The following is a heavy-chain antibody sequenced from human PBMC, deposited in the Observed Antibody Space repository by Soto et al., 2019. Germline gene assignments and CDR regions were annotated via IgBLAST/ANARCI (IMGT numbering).Heavy chain of an antibody. CDR3: ARARYYDILTGYPIYYYYYGMDV. CDR1: GGSFSGYY. V-gene: IGHV4-34*01. J-gene: IGHJ6*02. D-gene: IGHD3-9*01. CDR2: INHSGST. Sequence: PSETLSLTCAVYGGSFSGYYWSWIRQPPGKGLEWIGEINHSGSTNYNPSLKSRVTISVDTSKNQFSLKLSSVTAADTAVYYCARARYYDILTGYPIYYYYYGMDVWGQGTTVT.